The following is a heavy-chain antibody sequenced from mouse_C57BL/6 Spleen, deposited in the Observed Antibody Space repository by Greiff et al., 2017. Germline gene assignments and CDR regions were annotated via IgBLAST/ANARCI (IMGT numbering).Heavy chain of an antibody. Sequence: QVQLQQPGAELVKPGASVKLSCKASGYTFTSYWMHWVKQRPGQGLEWIGMIHPNSGSTNYNEKFKSKATLTVDKSSSTAYMQLSSLTSEDSAVYYCAREAYYSNDVGYFDYWGQGTTLTVSS. CDR3: AREAYYSNDVGYFDY. J-gene: IGHJ2*01. CDR2: IHPNSGST. D-gene: IGHD2-5*01. V-gene: IGHV1-64*01. CDR1: GYTFTSYW.